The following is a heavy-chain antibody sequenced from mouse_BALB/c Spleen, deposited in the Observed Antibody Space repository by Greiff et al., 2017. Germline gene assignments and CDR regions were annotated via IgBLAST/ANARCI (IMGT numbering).Heavy chain of an antibody. CDR3: ARSPLYYGYIMDY. V-gene: IGHV3-2*02. CDR2: ISYSGST. D-gene: IGHD1-2*01. CDR1: GYSITSDYA. J-gene: IGHJ4*01. Sequence: VQLKESGPGLVKPSQSLSLTCTVTGYSITSDYAWNWIRQFPGNKLEWMGYISYSGSTSYNPSLKSRISITRDTSKNQFFLQLNSVTTEDTATYYCARSPLYYGYIMDYWGQGTSVTVSS.